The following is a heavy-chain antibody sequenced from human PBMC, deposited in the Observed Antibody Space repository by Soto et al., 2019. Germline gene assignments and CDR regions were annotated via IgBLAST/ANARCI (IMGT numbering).Heavy chain of an antibody. CDR2: IYPGDSDI. CDR1: GYSFTTYW. CDR3: ARRNRGSGWYQGYYFDY. J-gene: IGHJ4*02. Sequence: PGESLKISCKGSGYSFTTYWIGWVRQMPGKGLEWMGSIYPGDSDIRYSPSFQGQVTISADKSLSTAYVQWSSLKAPDTAIYYCARRNRGSGWYQGYYFDYWGQGTLVTVSS. V-gene: IGHV5-51*01. D-gene: IGHD6-19*01.